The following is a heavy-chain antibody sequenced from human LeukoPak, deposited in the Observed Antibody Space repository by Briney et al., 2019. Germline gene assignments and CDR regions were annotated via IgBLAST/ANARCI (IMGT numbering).Heavy chain of an antibody. CDR1: GFTFSTYG. J-gene: IGHJ4*02. CDR2: IRYDGSHK. Sequence: GGSLRLSCAASGFTFSTYGMHWVRQAPGKGLEWVAFIRYDGSHKYYTDSVKGRFTISRDNSKNTLYLQMNNLRAEDTALYYCAKISGYSPFEYWGQGTLVTVSS. CDR3: AKISGYSPFEY. D-gene: IGHD3-22*01. V-gene: IGHV3-30*02.